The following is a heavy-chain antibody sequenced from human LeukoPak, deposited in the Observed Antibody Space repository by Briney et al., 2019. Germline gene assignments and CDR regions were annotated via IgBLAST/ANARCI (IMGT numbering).Heavy chain of an antibody. V-gene: IGHV4-4*02. CDR1: GGSISSSNW. Sequence: SGTLSLTCAVSGGSISSSNWWSWVRQPPGKGLEWIGSIYYSGSTYYNPSLKSRVTISVDTSKNQFSLKLSSVTAADTAVYYCMTFYGYPNTLDYWGQGTLVTVSS. D-gene: IGHD5/OR15-5a*01. CDR3: MTFYGYPNTLDY. J-gene: IGHJ4*02. CDR2: IYYSGST.